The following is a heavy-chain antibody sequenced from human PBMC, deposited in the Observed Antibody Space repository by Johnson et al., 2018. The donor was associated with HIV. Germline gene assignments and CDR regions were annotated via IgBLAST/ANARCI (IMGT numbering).Heavy chain of an antibody. CDR3: ASDDGDYDHAFDI. J-gene: IGHJ3*02. CDR2: ISRGGSSASVI. Sequence: QEKLVESGGGLVKPGGSLRLSCAASGFSFSDYFVSWIRQAPGKGLEWVSYISRGGSSASVIYYADSVKGRFTISRENAKNSVYLQMNSLRSDDTAVYYCASDDGDYDHAFDIWGRGTVFTVTS. D-gene: IGHD4-17*01. CDR1: GFSFSDYF. V-gene: IGHV3-11*04.